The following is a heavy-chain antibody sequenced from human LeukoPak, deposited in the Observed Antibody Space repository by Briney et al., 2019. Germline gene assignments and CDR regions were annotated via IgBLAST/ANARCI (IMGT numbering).Heavy chain of an antibody. CDR2: IYYSGST. J-gene: IGHJ4*02. D-gene: IGHD3-22*01. CDR1: GDSISSGDYY. CDR3: ARAPDSSGFHFYFDY. Sequence: SETLSLTCTVSGDSISSGDYYWSWIRQPPGKGLEWIGYIYYSGSTYYNPSLKSRVTISVDTSKNQFSLKLSSVTAADTAVYYCARAPDSSGFHFYFDYWGQGTLVTVSS. V-gene: IGHV4-30-4*08.